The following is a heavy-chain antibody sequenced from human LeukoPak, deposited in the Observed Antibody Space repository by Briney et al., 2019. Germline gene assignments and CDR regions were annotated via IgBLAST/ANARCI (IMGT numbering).Heavy chain of an antibody. V-gene: IGHV3-30*03. J-gene: IGHJ5*02. CDR2: ISFDGSNK. CDR1: GFTFSSYA. Sequence: PGGSLRLSCVASGFTFSSYAMHWVRQAPGKGLEWVAVISFDGSNKYYGDSVKGRFTISRDNSKNTLYLQVSAEDTAIYYCARGYASTSQLDPWGQGTLVTVSS. CDR3: ARGYASTSQLDP. D-gene: IGHD6-13*01.